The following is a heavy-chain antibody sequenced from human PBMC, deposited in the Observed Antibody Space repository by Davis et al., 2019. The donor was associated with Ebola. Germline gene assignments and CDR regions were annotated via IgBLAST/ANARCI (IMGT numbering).Heavy chain of an antibody. CDR3: ARDVDIVVVPASWGGMDV. D-gene: IGHD2-2*03. Sequence: GESLKISCAASGFTFSSYAMSWVRQAPGKGLEWVSAISGSGGSTYYADSVKGRFTISRDNAKNSLYLQMNSLRAEDTALYYCARDVDIVVVPASWGGMDVWGQGTTVTVSS. CDR2: ISGSGGST. V-gene: IGHV3-23*01. J-gene: IGHJ6*02. CDR1: GFTFSSYA.